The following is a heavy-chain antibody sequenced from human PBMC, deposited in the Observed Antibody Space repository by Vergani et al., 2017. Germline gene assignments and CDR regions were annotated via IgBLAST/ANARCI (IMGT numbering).Heavy chain of an antibody. CDR3: ARAEVGAKHAFFDY. V-gene: IGHV1-69*01. D-gene: IGHD1-26*01. J-gene: IGHJ4*02. CDR2: IIPIFGTA. Sequence: QVQLVQSGAEVKKPGSSVKVSCKASGGTFSSYAISWVRQAPGQGLEWMGGIIPIFGTANYAQKFQGRVTITADESTSTDYMELSSLRSEDTAVYYCARAEVGAKHAFFDYWGQGTLVTVSS. CDR1: GGTFSSYA.